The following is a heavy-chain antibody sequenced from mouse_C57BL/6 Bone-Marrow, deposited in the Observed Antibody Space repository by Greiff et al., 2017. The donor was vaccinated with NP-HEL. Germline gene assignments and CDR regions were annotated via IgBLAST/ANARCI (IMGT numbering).Heavy chain of an antibody. J-gene: IGHJ4*01. CDR2: ISSGGSYT. D-gene: IGHD3-2*02. Sequence: EVQLVESGGDLVKPGGSLKLSCAASGFTFSSYGMSWVRQTPDKRLEWVATISSGGSYTYYPDSVKGRFTISRDNAKNTLYLQMSSLKSEDTAMYYCARRDSSGFHYAMDYWGQGTSVTVSS. V-gene: IGHV5-6*01. CDR1: GFTFSSYG. CDR3: ARRDSSGFHYAMDY.